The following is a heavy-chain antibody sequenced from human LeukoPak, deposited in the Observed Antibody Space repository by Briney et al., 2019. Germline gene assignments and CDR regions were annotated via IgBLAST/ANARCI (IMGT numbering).Heavy chain of an antibody. V-gene: IGHV4-61*02. Sequence: PSETLSLTCTVSGDSISSGDYYWSWIRQPAGKGLEWIGRISSSGSTNYNPSLKSRVTISVDTSKNQFSLKLSSVTAADTAVYFCARGPYSYDSSGAFDIWGQGTMVAVSS. D-gene: IGHD3-22*01. J-gene: IGHJ3*02. CDR1: GDSISSGDYY. CDR2: ISSSGST. CDR3: ARGPYSYDSSGAFDI.